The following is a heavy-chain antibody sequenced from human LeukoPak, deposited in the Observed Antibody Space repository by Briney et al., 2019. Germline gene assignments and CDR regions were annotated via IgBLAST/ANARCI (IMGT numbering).Heavy chain of an antibody. CDR1: GYTFTSYG. D-gene: IGHD6-19*01. CDR2: ISAYNGNT. J-gene: IGHJ4*02. Sequence: GASVKVSCKASGYTFTSYGISWVRQAPGQGLEWMGWISAYNGNTNYAQKLQGRVTMTTDTSTSTAYMELRSLRSDDTAVYYCGRDSPRIAVAGPPRRLHYWGQGPLVTVSS. CDR3: GRDSPRIAVAGPPRRLHY. V-gene: IGHV1-18*01.